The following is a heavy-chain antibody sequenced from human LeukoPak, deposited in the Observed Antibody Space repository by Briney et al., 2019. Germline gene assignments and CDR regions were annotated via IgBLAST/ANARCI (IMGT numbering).Heavy chain of an antibody. D-gene: IGHD1-26*01. V-gene: IGHV3-48*04. Sequence: GGSLRLTCAASGFTFNTYSMNWVRQAPGKGPEWISYISSSGGTIYYADSVRGRFTMSRDNAKNSLYLQMNSLRAEDTAVYYCASSGRVGAAAGFDYWGQGTLVTVSS. CDR1: GFTFNTYS. CDR3: ASSGRVGAAAGFDY. CDR2: ISSSGGTI. J-gene: IGHJ4*02.